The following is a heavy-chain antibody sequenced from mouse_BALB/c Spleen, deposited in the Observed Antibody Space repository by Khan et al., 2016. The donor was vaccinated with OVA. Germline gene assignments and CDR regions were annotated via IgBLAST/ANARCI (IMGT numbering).Heavy chain of an antibody. CDR1: GYTFTSYY. D-gene: IGHD2-2*01. CDR2: INPSSGGT. Sequence: QVQLKESGAELVKPGASVRLSCKASGYTFTSYYLYWVKQRPGQGLEWIGDINPSSGGTNFNEKFKSKATLTVDKSSSTAYIQLNSLTSEDSAVYYCTRSGYGSFAYWGQGTLVTGSA. CDR3: TRSGYGSFAY. V-gene: IGHV1S81*02. J-gene: IGHJ3*01.